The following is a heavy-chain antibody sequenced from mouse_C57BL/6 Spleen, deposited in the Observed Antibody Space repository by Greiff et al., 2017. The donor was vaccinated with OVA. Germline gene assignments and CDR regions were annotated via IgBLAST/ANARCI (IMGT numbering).Heavy chain of an antibody. J-gene: IGHJ4*01. CDR1: GFSLTSYG. CDR3: ARNSGWGTTPHVYYAMDY. V-gene: IGHV2-2*01. Sequence: QVQLKESGPGLVQPSQSLSITCTVSGFSLTSYGVHWVRQSPGKGLEWLGVIWSGGSTDYNAAFISRLSISKDNSKSQVFFKMNSLQADDTAIYYCARNSGWGTTPHVYYAMDYWGQGTSVTVSS. D-gene: IGHD1-1*01. CDR2: IWSGGST.